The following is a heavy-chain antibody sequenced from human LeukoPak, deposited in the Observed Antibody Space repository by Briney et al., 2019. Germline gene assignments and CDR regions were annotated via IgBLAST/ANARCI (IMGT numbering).Heavy chain of an antibody. V-gene: IGHV3-23*01. D-gene: IGHD6-6*01. CDR3: ATGGLSARKFAY. CDR1: GLTFSSHS. Sequence: GGSLRLSCAASGLTFSSHSMSWVRQAPGKGLEWVSVISTGGDITYYADSVKGRFTISRDNSKNTLSLQMNILRVEDTAIYFRATGGLSARKFAYWGQGTPVTVSS. CDR2: ISTGGDIT. J-gene: IGHJ4*02.